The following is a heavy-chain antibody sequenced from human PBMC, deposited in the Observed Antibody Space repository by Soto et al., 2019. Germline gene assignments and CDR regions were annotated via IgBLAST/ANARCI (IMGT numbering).Heavy chain of an antibody. CDR3: ARRSPSYCGGDCYSSLRGETSSLYYYYGMDV. V-gene: IGHV5-51*01. Sequence: PGESLKISCKGSGYSFTSYWIGWVRQMPGKGLEWMGIIYPGDSDTRYSPSFQGQVTISADKSISTAYLQWSSLEASDTTMYDCARRSPSYCGGDCYSSLRGETSSLYYYYGMDVWGQGTTVTVSS. D-gene: IGHD2-21*02. CDR2: IYPGDSDT. CDR1: GYSFTSYW. J-gene: IGHJ6*02.